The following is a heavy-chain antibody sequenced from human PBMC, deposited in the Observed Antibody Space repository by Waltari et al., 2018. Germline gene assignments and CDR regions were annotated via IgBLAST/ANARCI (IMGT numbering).Heavy chain of an antibody. CDR1: GGTFSSYA. D-gene: IGHD6-19*01. CDR2: IIPIFGTA. J-gene: IGHJ3*02. Sequence: QVQLVQSGAEVKKPGSSVKVSCKASGGTFSSYAISWVRQAPGQGLEWMGGIIPIFGTANYAQKFQGRVTITADKSTSTAYMELSSLRSEDTAVYYCARDNTIAVAGGGAFDIWGQGTMVTVSS. CDR3: ARDNTIAVAGGGAFDI. V-gene: IGHV1-69*14.